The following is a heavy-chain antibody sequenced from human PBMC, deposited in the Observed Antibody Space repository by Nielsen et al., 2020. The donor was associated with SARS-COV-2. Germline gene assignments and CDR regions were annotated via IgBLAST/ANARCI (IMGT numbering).Heavy chain of an antibody. V-gene: IGHV3-33*03. CDR2: IWYDGSDK. D-gene: IGHD3-10*01. Sequence: GESLKISCAASGFTFSSYGMHWVRQAPGKGPEWVAVIWYDGSDKYYADSVKGRFTISRDNAKNSLYLQMNSLRAEDTAVYYCASCRASDSYASGNYYNPFDYWGQGTLVTVSS. CDR3: ASCRASDSYASGNYYNPFDY. CDR1: GFTFSSYG. J-gene: IGHJ4*02.